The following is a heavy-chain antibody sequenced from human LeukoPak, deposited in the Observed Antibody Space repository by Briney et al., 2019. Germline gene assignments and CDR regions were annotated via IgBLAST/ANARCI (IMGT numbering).Heavy chain of an antibody. CDR2: ISYDGSNE. CDR3: ARGGRVWFGETGEFDY. CDR1: GFTFSSYV. Sequence: PGGSLRLSCAASGFTFSSYVMHWVRQAPGKGLEWVALISYDGSNEYYADSVKGRFTISRDNSKNTLYLQMNSLRSEDTAVYYCARGGRVWFGETGEFDYWGQGTLVTVSS. V-gene: IGHV3-30*04. D-gene: IGHD3-10*01. J-gene: IGHJ4*02.